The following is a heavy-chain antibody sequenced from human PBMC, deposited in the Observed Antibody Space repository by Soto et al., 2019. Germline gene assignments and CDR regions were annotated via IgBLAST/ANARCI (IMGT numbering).Heavy chain of an antibody. CDR1: GFSFSSYS. CDR3: ARDPSPLWEADQHFQH. V-gene: IGHV3-21*01. J-gene: IGHJ1*01. Sequence: EVQLVESGGGLVKPGGSLRLSCAASGFSFSSYSMKWVRQAPGKGLECISSISSSSSYIYYADSVKGRFTISRDNAKNSLYLQMNSLRAEDTAVYYCARDPSPLWEADQHFQHWGQGTLVTVSS. D-gene: IGHD3-10*01. CDR2: ISSSSSYI.